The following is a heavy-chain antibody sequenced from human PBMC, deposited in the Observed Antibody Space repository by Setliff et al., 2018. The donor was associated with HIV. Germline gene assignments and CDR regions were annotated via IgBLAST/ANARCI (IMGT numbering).Heavy chain of an antibody. J-gene: IGHJ3*01. Sequence: SVKVSCKASGYTFTDHYQHWVRQAPGQALEWMGWFTPFNDNTNYAQKYRGRISITRDRSMSTAYMELSSLRSEDTGMYYCARSSRANEAFDVWGQGTMVTVS. CDR2: FTPFNDNT. V-gene: IGHV1-45*02. CDR3: ARSSRANEAFDV. CDR1: GYTFTDHY.